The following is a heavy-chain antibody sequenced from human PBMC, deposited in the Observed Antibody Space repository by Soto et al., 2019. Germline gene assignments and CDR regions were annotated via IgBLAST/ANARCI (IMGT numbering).Heavy chain of an antibody. J-gene: IGHJ4*02. V-gene: IGHV1-8*01. CDR3: ATRRSYGLDC. CDR1: GYTFTSYD. CDR2: MNPNSGNT. D-gene: IGHD5-18*01. Sequence: QVQLVQSGAEVKKPGASVKVSCKASGYTFTSYDINWVRQATGQGLEWMGWMNPNSGNTVYAQKFQGRVTMTRKTCISPSYMGRSSLRSGETAVDYCATRRSYGLDCWGQGTLVTVSS.